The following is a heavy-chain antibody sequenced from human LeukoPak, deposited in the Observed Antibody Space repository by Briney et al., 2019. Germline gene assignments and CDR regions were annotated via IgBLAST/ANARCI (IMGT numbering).Heavy chain of an antibody. CDR1: GDSFSSNSAA. D-gene: IGHD4-17*01. CDR3: AREWPDYGDYLAPFYYFDY. Sequence: SQTLSLTCALSGDSFSSNSAAWNWIRQSPSRGLEWLGRTYYRSKWYNDYAVSVKSRITINPDTSKNQFSLQLNSVTPEDTAVYYCAREWPDYGDYLAPFYYFDYWGQGTLVTVSS. CDR2: TYYRSKWYN. V-gene: IGHV6-1*01. J-gene: IGHJ4*02.